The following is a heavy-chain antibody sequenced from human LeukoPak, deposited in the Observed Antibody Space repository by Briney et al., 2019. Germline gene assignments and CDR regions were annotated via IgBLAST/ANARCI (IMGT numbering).Heavy chain of an antibody. CDR1: GYTLTSYY. D-gene: IGHD6-13*01. CDR2: ISAYNGNT. CDR3: ARVSYSSSPKHNYYYGMDV. Sequence: SSVNVSCKPSGYTLTSYYMHWVRQAPGPGLEWMGWISAYNGNTNYAQKLQGRVTMTTDTSTSTAYMELRSLRSDDTAVYYCARVSYSSSPKHNYYYGMDVWDQGTTVTVSS. J-gene: IGHJ6*02. V-gene: IGHV1-18*04.